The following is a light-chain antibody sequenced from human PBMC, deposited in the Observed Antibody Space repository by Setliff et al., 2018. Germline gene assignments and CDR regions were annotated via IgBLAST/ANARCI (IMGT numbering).Light chain of an antibody. Sequence: QSVLAQPPSASGSPGQSVTISCTGTSSDVGGYNYVSWYQQHPGKAPKLMIYEASKRPSGVPDRFSGSKSGNTASLTVSGLQAEDEADYYCSSYAGSNNPYVFGTGTKV. CDR1: SSDVGGYNY. CDR2: EAS. CDR3: SSYAGSNNPYV. V-gene: IGLV2-8*01. J-gene: IGLJ1*01.